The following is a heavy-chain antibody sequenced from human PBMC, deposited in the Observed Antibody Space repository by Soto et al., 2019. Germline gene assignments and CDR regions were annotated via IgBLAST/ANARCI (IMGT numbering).Heavy chain of an antibody. D-gene: IGHD3-9*01. Sequence: EVQLLESGGGLVQPGGSLRLSCAASKFPFKSYTMSWVRQAPGKGLEWVSTIRGSGGTTYYADSVKGRFTISRDNSKNTLKLQMNSLRAEDTAVYYCAKSPIGMLTGYYYFDYWGQGTLVTVSS. J-gene: IGHJ4*02. CDR1: KFPFKSYT. CDR3: AKSPIGMLTGYYYFDY. V-gene: IGHV3-23*01. CDR2: IRGSGGTT.